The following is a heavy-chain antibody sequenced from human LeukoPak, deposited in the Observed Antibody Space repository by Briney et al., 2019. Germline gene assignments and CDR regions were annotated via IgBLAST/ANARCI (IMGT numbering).Heavy chain of an antibody. CDR2: ISSTSTYI. D-gene: IGHD4-17*01. J-gene: IGHJ4*02. CDR1: GFTFSVYT. Sequence: GGSLRLSFAASGFTFSVYTMNWVRQAPGKGLEWVSSISSTSTYIYYADSVKGRFTISRDNAKNSLYLQMNSLRAEDTAVFFYVRNRNDYGDYVYDYWGQGTLVTVSS. CDR3: VRNRNDYGDYVYDY. V-gene: IGHV3-21*01.